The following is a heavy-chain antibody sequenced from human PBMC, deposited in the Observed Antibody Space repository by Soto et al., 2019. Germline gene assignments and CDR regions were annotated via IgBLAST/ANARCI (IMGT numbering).Heavy chain of an antibody. D-gene: IGHD3-9*01. CDR1: GFSLSTLGAG. CDR2: IYWDSDR. V-gene: IGHV2-5*05. CDR3: VHAQVMTGANAFAV. J-gene: IGHJ3*01. Sequence: QITLKEAGPTLVKPTQVLTLTCSFSGFSLSTLGAGVGWVRQPPGKALEWLALIYWDSDRQYGPSLKTRLTTTKDTSKKQVVLTLTNMDPVDTGTYFCVHAQVMTGANAFAVWGQGTIVTVSS.